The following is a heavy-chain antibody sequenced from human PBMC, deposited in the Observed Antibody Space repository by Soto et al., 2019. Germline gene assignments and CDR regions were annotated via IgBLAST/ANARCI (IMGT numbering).Heavy chain of an antibody. CDR3: ARGHPPSGLWQLAPRGWFDP. Sequence: QVQLQQWGAGLLKPSETLSLTCAVYGGSFSGYYWSWIRQPPGKGLEWIGEINHSGSTNYNPSLKSRVTISVDTSKNQFSLQLSSVTAADTAVYYCARGHPPSGLWQLAPRGWFDPWGQGTLVTVSS. D-gene: IGHD6-6*01. V-gene: IGHV4-34*01. J-gene: IGHJ5*02. CDR2: INHSGST. CDR1: GGSFSGYY.